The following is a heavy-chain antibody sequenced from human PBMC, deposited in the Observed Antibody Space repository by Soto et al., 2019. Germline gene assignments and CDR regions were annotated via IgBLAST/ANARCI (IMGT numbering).Heavy chain of an antibody. CDR2: ISHSGST. D-gene: IGHD5-18*01. V-gene: IGHV4-31*03. CDR1: GGSISSAAYY. J-gene: IGHJ4*02. Sequence: QVQLQESGPGLVKPSQTLSLSCTVSGGSISSAAYYWSWIRQHPGKGLEWIGYISHSGSTYYTPSLKSRVISSADTSKNQCSLNLTSVTAADTAVYYCAREYTYGSNFFDCWGQGALVTVSS. CDR3: AREYTYGSNFFDC.